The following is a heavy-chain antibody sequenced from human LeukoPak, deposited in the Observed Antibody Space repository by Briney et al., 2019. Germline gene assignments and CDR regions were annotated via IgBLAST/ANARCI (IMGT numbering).Heavy chain of an antibody. V-gene: IGHV4-34*01. D-gene: IGHD3-9*01. CDR2: INHSGST. CDR1: GGSFSGYY. J-gene: IGHJ5*02. CDR3: ARSSRDYDILTGYYPNWFDP. Sequence: SETLSLTCAVYGGSFSGYYWSWIRQPPGKGLEWIGKINHSGSTNYNPSLKSRVTISVDTSKNQFSLKLSSVTAADTAVYYCARSSRDYDILTGYYPNWFDPWGQGTLVTVSS.